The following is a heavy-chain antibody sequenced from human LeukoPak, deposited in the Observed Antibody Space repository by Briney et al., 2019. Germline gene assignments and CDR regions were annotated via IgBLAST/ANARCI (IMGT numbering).Heavy chain of an antibody. CDR2: ISDSGGST. Sequence: SLRLSCAASGFTFSSHAMSWVRQAPGKGLEWVSGISDSGGSTYYADSVKGRFTISRDNSKNTLYLQMNSLRVGDTAVYYCAKCPQWLRYYGMDVWGQGTPVTVSS. J-gene: IGHJ6*02. CDR3: AKCPQWLRYYGMDV. V-gene: IGHV3-23*01. D-gene: IGHD6-19*01. CDR1: GFTFSSHA.